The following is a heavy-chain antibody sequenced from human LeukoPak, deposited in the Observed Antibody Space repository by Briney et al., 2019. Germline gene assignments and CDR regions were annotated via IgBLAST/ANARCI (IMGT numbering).Heavy chain of an antibody. J-gene: IGHJ4*02. V-gene: IGHV3-7*05. CDR2: IKYDGSEE. CDR1: GLTLSSYW. D-gene: IGHD5-18*01. CDR3: ATYQGYNYGPFDY. Sequence: GGSLRLCCAASGLTLSSYWMRWVSQAPGRGLEWVAKIKYDGSEEYYVDSVKGRFTISRDNAKNSLYLQMNSLRAEDTAVYYCATYQGYNYGPFDYWGQGTLVTVSS.